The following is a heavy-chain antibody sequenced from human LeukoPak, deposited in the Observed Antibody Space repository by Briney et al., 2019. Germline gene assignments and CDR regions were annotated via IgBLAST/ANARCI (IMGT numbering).Heavy chain of an antibody. Sequence: GRSLRLSCAASGFTFSSYAMHWVRQAPGRGLEWVSTISDTGTSTYYADSVKGRFTISRDNSKNTLHLQMNSLRAEDTAIYFCAKDRGTPMTVAHLFFDYWGQGTLVTVSS. CDR3: AKDRGTPMTVAHLFFDY. CDR2: ISDTGTST. CDR1: GFTFSSYA. D-gene: IGHD3-22*01. J-gene: IGHJ4*02. V-gene: IGHV3-23*01.